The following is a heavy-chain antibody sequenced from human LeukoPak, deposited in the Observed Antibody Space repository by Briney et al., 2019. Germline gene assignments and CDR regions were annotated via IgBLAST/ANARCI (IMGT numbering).Heavy chain of an antibody. CDR2: INPYSGAI. D-gene: IGHD2-2*01. Sequence: ASVKVSCKSSGFTFTDEYIHWVRQAPGQGLEWMGWINPYSGAINYAQNFQGRGTLTRDTPISTAYIELSRLTSLDTAVYYCARDPKAQLLLDYWGQGALVSVSS. CDR3: ARDPKAQLLLDY. CDR1: GFTFTDEY. J-gene: IGHJ4*02. V-gene: IGHV1-2*02.